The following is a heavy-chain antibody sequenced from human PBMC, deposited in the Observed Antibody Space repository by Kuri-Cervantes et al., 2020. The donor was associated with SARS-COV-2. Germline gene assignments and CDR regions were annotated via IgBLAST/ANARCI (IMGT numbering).Heavy chain of an antibody. CDR2: INWNGGST. CDR3: ARGDRYGDYQTFDY. CDR1: GFTFDDYG. J-gene: IGHJ4*02. Sequence: GESLKISCAASGFTFDDYGMSWVRQAPGKGLEWVSGINWNGGSTSYADSVKGRFTISRDNAKNSLYLQMNSLRAEDTALYYCARGDRYGDYQTFDYWGQGTLVTVSS. D-gene: IGHD4-17*01. V-gene: IGHV3-20*04.